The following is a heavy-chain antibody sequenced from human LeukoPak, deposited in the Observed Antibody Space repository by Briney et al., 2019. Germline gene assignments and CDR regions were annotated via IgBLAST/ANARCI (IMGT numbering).Heavy chain of an antibody. CDR2: IYYSGST. V-gene: IGHV4-39*07. CDR3: ARMLVAAPYSSGWFREYYFDY. CDR1: GGSISSSSYY. Sequence: ASETLSLTCTVSGGSISSSSYYWGWIRQPPGKGLEWIGSIYYSGSTYYNPSLKSRVTISVDTSKNQFSLKLSSVTAADTAVYYCARMLVAAPYSSGWFREYYFDYWGQGTLVTVSS. D-gene: IGHD6-19*01. J-gene: IGHJ4*02.